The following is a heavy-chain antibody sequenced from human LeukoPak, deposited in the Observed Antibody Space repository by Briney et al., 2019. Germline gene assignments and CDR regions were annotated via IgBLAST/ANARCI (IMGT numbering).Heavy chain of an antibody. Sequence: GGSLRLSCVVSGITLSNYGMSWVRQAPGKGLEWVSGISGSGGGTNYADSVKGRFPISRDNSKNTLYPQMNSLRADDTAVYYCAKAGRFLEWLNFDYWAREPWSPSPQ. CDR1: GITLSNYG. CDR3: AKAGRFLEWLNFDY. J-gene: IGHJ4*02. V-gene: IGHV3-23*01. D-gene: IGHD3-3*01. CDR2: ISGSGGGT.